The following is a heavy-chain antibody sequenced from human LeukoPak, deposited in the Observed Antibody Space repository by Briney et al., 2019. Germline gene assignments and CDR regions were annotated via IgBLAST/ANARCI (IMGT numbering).Heavy chain of an antibody. J-gene: IGHJ4*02. V-gene: IGHV1-2*02. CDR3: ARADYYYDSSGYY. Sequence: ASVKVSCKASGYTFTGYYTHWVRQAPGQGLEWMGWINPNSGGTNYAQKFQGRVTMTRDTSISTAYMELSRLRSDDTAVYYCARADYYYDSSGYYWGQGTLVTVSS. D-gene: IGHD3-22*01. CDR2: INPNSGGT. CDR1: GYTFTGYY.